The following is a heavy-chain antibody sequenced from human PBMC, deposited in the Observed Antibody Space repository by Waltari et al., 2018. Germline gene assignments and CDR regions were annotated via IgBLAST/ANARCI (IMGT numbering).Heavy chain of an antibody. J-gene: IGHJ3*02. CDR3: VKKNDEVYDRNGLVYDAFDM. CDR2: INWNSGSI. Sequence: VRQVPGKGLEWVSGINWNSGSIGYGDSVKGRFIISRDNARNFLYLQMNSLTTEDTALYYCVKKNDEVYDRNGLVYDAFDMWGQGTMVTVSS. D-gene: IGHD3-22*01. V-gene: IGHV3-9*01.